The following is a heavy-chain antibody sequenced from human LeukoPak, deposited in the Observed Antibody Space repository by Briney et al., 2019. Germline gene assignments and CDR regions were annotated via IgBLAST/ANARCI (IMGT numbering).Heavy chain of an antibody. D-gene: IGHD3-22*01. CDR1: EYTFTSYD. J-gene: IGHJ4*02. Sequence: ASVKVSCKASEYTFTSYDINWVRQATGQGLEWMGWMNPNSGNTGYAQKFQGRVTLTRSTSMSTAYMELSSLRSEDTAVYYCTRGHYYDSSGHYYLAPFDYWGQGTLVTVSS. V-gene: IGHV1-8*01. CDR3: TRGHYYDSSGHYYLAPFDY. CDR2: MNPNSGNT.